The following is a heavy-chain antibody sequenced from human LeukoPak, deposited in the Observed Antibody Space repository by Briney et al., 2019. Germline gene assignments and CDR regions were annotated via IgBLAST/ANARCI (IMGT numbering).Heavy chain of an antibody. D-gene: IGHD3-10*01. Sequence: SGRSLRLSCAASGFTFSSYAMHWVRQAPGKGLEWVALISYHGDITYYADSVKGRFTLSRDNSKTTLFLQLNSLRAEDTAVYYCARDSTYYYDSGSSGPHYFDFWRQGTLVTVSS. J-gene: IGHJ4*02. CDR1: GFTFSSYA. V-gene: IGHV3-30*01. CDR2: ISYHGDIT. CDR3: ARDSTYYYDSGSSGPHYFDF.